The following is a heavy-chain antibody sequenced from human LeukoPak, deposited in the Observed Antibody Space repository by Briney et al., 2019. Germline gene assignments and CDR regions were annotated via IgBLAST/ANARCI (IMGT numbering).Heavy chain of an antibody. Sequence: PSETPSLTCTVSGGSISSSPYYWGWIRQPPGKGLEWLGTIYYRGSTYSNPSLNSRVTISLDTSKNQFSLRLRSVTAADTALYYCARHYLSDGILSTFDPWGQGTLGTVSS. CDR1: GGSISSSPYY. J-gene: IGHJ5*02. D-gene: IGHD2-2*01. V-gene: IGHV4-39*01. CDR2: IYYRGST. CDR3: ARHYLSDGILSTFDP.